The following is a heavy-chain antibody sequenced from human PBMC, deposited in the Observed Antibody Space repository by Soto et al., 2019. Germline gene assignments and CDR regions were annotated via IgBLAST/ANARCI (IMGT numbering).Heavy chain of an antibody. Sequence: QAQLVESGGGVVQPGRSLRLSCAASGFAFSSYGMHWVRQAPGTGLEWVAVISYDGSLQHYADSVKGRFTISRDNSKNMGLLQMSSLRAEDTAVYYCVSDRGYGHASVPYSWGPGTLVSVSP. V-gene: IGHV3-30*03. CDR2: ISYDGSLQ. D-gene: IGHD5-18*01. J-gene: IGHJ4*02. CDR3: VSDRGYGHASVPYS. CDR1: GFAFSSYG.